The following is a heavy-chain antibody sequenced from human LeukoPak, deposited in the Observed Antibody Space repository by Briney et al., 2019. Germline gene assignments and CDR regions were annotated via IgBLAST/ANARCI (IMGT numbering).Heavy chain of an antibody. D-gene: IGHD3-9*01. Sequence: ASVKVSCKASGYTFTSYAMHWVRQAPGQRPEWMGWINAGNANTKYSQKFQGRVTITRDTSASTGYMELSSLSSEDTAVYYCARDQPPYYDILTGHQTYYYYGMDVWGQGTTVTVSS. J-gene: IGHJ6*02. V-gene: IGHV1-3*01. CDR2: INAGNANT. CDR3: ARDQPPYYDILTGHQTYYYYGMDV. CDR1: GYTFTSYA.